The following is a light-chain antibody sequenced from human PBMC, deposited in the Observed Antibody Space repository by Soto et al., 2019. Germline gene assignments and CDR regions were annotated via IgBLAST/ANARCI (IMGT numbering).Light chain of an antibody. V-gene: IGKV3-20*01. J-gene: IGKJ1*01. Sequence: PCTLSLSPAERATFSCRASQSVSSSSLAWYQQKRGQAPMLLIHDASSRATGIPDRFSGSGSGTDFTLTISRLEPEDFAVYYCKPYGGSPRTLGQGPKVDIK. CDR2: DAS. CDR3: KPYGGSPRT. CDR1: QSVSSSS.